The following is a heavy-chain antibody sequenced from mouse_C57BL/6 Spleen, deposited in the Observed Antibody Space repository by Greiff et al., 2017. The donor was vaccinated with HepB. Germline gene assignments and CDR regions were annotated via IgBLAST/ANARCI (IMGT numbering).Heavy chain of an antibody. CDR1: GYTFTSYW. J-gene: IGHJ3*01. D-gene: IGHD3-2*02. Sequence: VQLQQPGAELVKPGASVKLSCKASGYTFTSYWMHWVKQRPGQGLEWIGMIHPNSGSTNYNEKFKSKATLTVDKSSSTAYMQLSSLTSEDSAVYYCARGAAQATFPWFAYWGQGTLVTVSA. CDR3: ARGAAQATFPWFAY. CDR2: IHPNSGST. V-gene: IGHV1-64*01.